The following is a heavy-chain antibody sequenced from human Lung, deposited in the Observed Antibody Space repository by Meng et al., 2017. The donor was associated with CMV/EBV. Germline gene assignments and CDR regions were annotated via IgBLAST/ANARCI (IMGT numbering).Heavy chain of an antibody. Sequence: GESLKISCAASGFTFSSYWMHWVRQAPGKGLVWVSRINSDGSSTSYADSVKGRFTISRDNAKNTLYLQMNSLRAEDTAVYYCARGEDIVVENWFDPWGQGNXV. CDR1: GFTFSSYW. J-gene: IGHJ5*02. CDR2: INSDGSST. D-gene: IGHD2-15*01. CDR3: ARGEDIVVENWFDP. V-gene: IGHV3-74*01.